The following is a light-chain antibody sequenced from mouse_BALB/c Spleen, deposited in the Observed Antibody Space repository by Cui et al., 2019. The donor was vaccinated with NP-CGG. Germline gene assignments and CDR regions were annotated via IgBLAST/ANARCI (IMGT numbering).Light chain of an antibody. J-gene: IGLJ1*01. V-gene: IGLV1*01. CDR3: ALWYSNHWV. CDR2: GTN. Sequence: VVTPQSPLTTSPGETVTLTCRSSTGAVTTSNYANWVQEKPDHLFTGLIGGTNNRVPGVPARFSGSLIGDKAALTITGAQTEDEAIYFCALWYSNHWVFGGGTKLTVL. CDR1: TGAVTTSNY.